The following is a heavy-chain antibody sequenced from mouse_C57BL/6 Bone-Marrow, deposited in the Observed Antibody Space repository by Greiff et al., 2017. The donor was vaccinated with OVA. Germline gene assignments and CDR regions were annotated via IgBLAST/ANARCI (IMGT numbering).Heavy chain of an antibody. CDR1: GFTFSSYA. CDR3: TREYYYGSSYWYFDV. D-gene: IGHD1-1*01. Sequence: EVQRVESGEGLVKPGGSLKLSCAASGFTFSSYAMSWVRQTPEKRLEWVAYISSGGDYIYYADTVKGRFTISRDNARNTLYLQMSSLKSEDTAMYYCTREYYYGSSYWYFDVWGTGTTVTVSS. J-gene: IGHJ1*03. V-gene: IGHV5-9-1*02. CDR2: ISSGGDYI.